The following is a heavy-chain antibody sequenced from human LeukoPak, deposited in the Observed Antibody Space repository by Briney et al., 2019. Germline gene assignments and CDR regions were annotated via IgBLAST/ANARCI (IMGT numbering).Heavy chain of an antibody. Sequence: ASVKVSCKASGYTFISYGISWVRQAPGQGLEWMGWISAYNGNTNYAQKLQGRVTMTTDTSTSTAYMELRSLRSDDTAVYYCARKALNLGALGYWGQGTLVTVSS. CDR1: GYTFISYG. CDR2: ISAYNGNT. V-gene: IGHV1-18*01. D-gene: IGHD3-16*01. CDR3: ARKALNLGALGY. J-gene: IGHJ4*02.